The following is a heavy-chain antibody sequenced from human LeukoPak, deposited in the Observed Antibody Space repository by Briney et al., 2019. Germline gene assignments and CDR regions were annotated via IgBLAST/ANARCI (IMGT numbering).Heavy chain of an antibody. D-gene: IGHD1-26*01. CDR1: GFTFSSYA. Sequence: GGSLRLSCSASGFTFSSYAMHWVRQAPGKGLEYVSAISSNGGSTYYADSVKGRFTISRDNSKNTLYLQMSSLRAEDTAVYYCAKPPEVGATVGYFDYWGQGTLVTVSS. J-gene: IGHJ4*02. CDR3: AKPPEVGATVGYFDY. CDR2: ISSNGGST. V-gene: IGHV3-64D*06.